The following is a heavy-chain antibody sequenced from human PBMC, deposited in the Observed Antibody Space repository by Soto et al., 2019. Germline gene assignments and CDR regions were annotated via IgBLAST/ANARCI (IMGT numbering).Heavy chain of an antibody. D-gene: IGHD3-9*01. CDR3: ARGVTYYDISTGLYYYYMDV. J-gene: IGHJ6*03. CDR2: ISAYNGNT. Sequence: ASVKVSCKASGYTFTSYGISWVRQAPGQGLEWMGWISAYNGNTNYAQKLQGRVTMTTDTSTSTAYMELRSLRSDDTAVYYCARGVTYYDISTGLYYYYMDVWGKGATVTVSS. V-gene: IGHV1-18*01. CDR1: GYTFTSYG.